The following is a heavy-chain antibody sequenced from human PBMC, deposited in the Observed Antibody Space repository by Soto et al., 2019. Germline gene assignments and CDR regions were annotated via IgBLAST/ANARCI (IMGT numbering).Heavy chain of an antibody. D-gene: IGHD1-26*01. J-gene: IGHJ4*02. V-gene: IGHV4-30-2*01. CDR1: GASITFGGYS. CDR2: INHLETT. CDR3: ARGGGSDSFDY. Sequence: QLQLHESGSGLVKPSQTLSLTCTVSGASITFGGYSWSWIRQTPGKGLEWIGYINHLETTFYNPSFERRLTLSIDRAKNQFSLKLHSMSAADRAVYFCARGGGSDSFDYWGQGILVTVSS.